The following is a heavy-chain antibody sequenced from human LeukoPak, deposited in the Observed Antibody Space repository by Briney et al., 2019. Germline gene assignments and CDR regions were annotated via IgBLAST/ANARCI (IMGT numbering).Heavy chain of an antibody. D-gene: IGHD2-2*01. CDR3: AAGYCSSTSCLWAFDI. CDR2: IIPIFGTA. CDR1: GGTFSSYA. Sequence: SVKVSCKASGGTFSSYAISWVRQAPGQGLEWMGGIIPIFGTANYAQKFQGRVTITADESTSTAYMELSSLRSEDTAVYYCAAGYCSSTSCLWAFDIWGQGTMVTVSS. J-gene: IGHJ3*02. V-gene: IGHV1-69*13.